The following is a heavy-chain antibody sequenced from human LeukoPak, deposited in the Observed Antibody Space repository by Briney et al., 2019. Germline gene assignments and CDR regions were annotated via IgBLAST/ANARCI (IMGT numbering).Heavy chain of an antibody. CDR2: TRYDGSNK. J-gene: IGHJ4*02. V-gene: IGHV3-30*02. CDR3: AKDPQKWESYFDY. Sequence: GGSLRLSCAASGFTFSSYGMHWVRQAPGKGLEWVAFTRYDGSNKYYADSVKGRFTISRDNSKNMLYLQMNNLRAEDTAVYYCAKDPQKWESYFDYWGQGTLVTVSS. CDR1: GFTFSSYG. D-gene: IGHD1-26*01.